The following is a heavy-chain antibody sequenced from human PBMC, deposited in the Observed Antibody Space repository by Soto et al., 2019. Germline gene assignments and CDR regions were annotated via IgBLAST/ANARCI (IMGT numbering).Heavy chain of an antibody. V-gene: IGHV3-23*01. CDR2: ISGGGGST. D-gene: IGHD4-4*01. CDR3: AKDGEGNNYSPNAVDY. J-gene: IGHJ4*02. CDR1: GFTFSSYA. Sequence: GGSLRLSCAASGFTFSSYAMNWVRRAPGKGLEWVSGISGGGGSTYYADSVKGRFTISRDNSKDTLYLQMNSLRADDTAVYYCAKDGEGNNYSPNAVDYWGQGTLVTVSS.